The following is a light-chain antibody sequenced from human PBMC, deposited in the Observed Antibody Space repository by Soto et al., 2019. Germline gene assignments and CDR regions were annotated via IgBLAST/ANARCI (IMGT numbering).Light chain of an antibody. CDR1: QSVSSN. Sequence: EIVMTQSPATLSVSPGERATLSCRASQSVSSNLAWYQQKPGQAPRLLIYGASTRATDIPARFSGSGSGTEFTLTISSLQSEDFAVYYCQQYNNWPPKHTFGQGTKLEIK. CDR3: QQYNNWPPKHT. CDR2: GAS. J-gene: IGKJ2*01. V-gene: IGKV3-15*01.